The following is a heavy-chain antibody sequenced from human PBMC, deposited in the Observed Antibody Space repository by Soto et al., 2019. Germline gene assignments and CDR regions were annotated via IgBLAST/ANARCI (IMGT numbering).Heavy chain of an antibody. J-gene: IGHJ4*02. CDR2: INPNSGDT. V-gene: IGHV1-2*02. CDR1: GYTFTGYY. CDR3: AREGVYGGRQPDY. Sequence: ASVKVSCKASGYTFTGYYMHWVRQAPGQGLEWMGWINPNSGDTKYAQKFQGRVTMTRDTSISTAYMELSSLRSDDAAAYYCAREGVYGGRQPDYWGQGTLVTVSS. D-gene: IGHD2-15*01.